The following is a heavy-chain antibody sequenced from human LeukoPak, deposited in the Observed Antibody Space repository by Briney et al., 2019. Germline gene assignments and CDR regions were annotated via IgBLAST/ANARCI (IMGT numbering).Heavy chain of an antibody. J-gene: IGHJ6*02. CDR3: AKDGVMTTVTPYGMDV. CDR1: GFTFSSYG. CDR2: ISYDGSNK. V-gene: IGHV3-30*18. Sequence: QPGGSLRLSCAASGFTFSSYGMHWVRQAPGKGLEWVSVISYDGSNKYYADSVKGRFTISRDNSKNTLYLQMNSLRAEDTAVYYCAKDGVMTTVTPYGMDVWGQGTTVTVSS. D-gene: IGHD4-17*01.